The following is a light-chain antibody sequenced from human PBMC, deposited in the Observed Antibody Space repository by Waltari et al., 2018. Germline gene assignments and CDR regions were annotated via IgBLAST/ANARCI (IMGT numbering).Light chain of an antibody. V-gene: IGKV3-11*01. CDR1: QRVSSY. Sequence: EIVLTQSPATLSLSPGERATLSCRASQRVSSYLAWYQQKPGQAPRLLIYDASNRATGIPARFSGSGSGTDFTLTISTLQAEDVAVYYCQQYYDIPYTFGRGTKLEIQ. CDR2: DAS. CDR3: QQYYDIPYT. J-gene: IGKJ2*01.